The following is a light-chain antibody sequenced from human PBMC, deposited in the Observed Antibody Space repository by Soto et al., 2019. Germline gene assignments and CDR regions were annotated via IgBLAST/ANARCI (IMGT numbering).Light chain of an antibody. J-gene: IGLJ2*01. CDR2: EVS. CDR1: SRDVGGSNY. Sequence: QSALIQPASVSGSPGQSITISCTGTSRDVGGSNYVSWYQHHPGKVPKLMIYEVSNRPSGVSNRFSGSKSGNTASLTISGLQAEDDADYYCTSYTSSSTVVFGGGTKLTVL. V-gene: IGLV2-14*01. CDR3: TSYTSSSTVV.